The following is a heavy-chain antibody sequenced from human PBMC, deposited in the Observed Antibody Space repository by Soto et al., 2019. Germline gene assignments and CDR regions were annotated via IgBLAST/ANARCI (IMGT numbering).Heavy chain of an antibody. Sequence: SETLSLTCAVSGASISSASFSWGWIRQPPGKGLEWIGGIYNTGRTSYNPSLKSRVTISVDMSKNQFSLRLTSVTAADTAIYHCVRYNAWGQGILVTVSS. CDR3: VRYNA. V-gene: IGHV4-39*01. D-gene: IGHD1-1*01. CDR2: IYNTGRT. CDR1: GASISSASFS. J-gene: IGHJ5*02.